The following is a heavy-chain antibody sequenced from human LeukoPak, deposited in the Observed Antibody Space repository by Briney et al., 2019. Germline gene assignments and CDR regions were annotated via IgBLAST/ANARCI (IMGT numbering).Heavy chain of an antibody. CDR2: INHNSGGT. D-gene: IGHD2-15*01. CDR1: GYTFTGYY. V-gene: IGHV1-2*02. Sequence: ASVKVSCKASGYTFTGYYMHWVRQAPGQGLEWMGWINHNSGGTNYAQKFQGRVTMTRDTSISTAYMELSRLRSDDTAVYYCARDYCSGGSCYGTFDYWGQGTLVTVSS. J-gene: IGHJ4*02. CDR3: ARDYCSGGSCYGTFDY.